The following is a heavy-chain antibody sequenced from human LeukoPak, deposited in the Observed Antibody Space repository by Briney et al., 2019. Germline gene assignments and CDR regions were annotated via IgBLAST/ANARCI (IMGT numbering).Heavy chain of an antibody. CDR3: ATLADIVVVPAAITNPFDY. Sequence: ASVKVSCKASGYTFTGYYMHWVRQAPGQGLERMGWINPNSGGTNYAQKFQGRVTMTRDTSISTAYMELSRLRSDDTAVYYCATLADIVVVPAAITNPFDYWGQGTLVTVSS. J-gene: IGHJ4*02. CDR1: GYTFTGYY. CDR2: INPNSGGT. V-gene: IGHV1-2*02. D-gene: IGHD2-2*02.